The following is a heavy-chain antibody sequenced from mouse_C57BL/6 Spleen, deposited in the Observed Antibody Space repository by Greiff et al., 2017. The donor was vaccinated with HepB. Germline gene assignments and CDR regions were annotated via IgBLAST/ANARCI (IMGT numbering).Heavy chain of an antibody. CDR2: IWSDGST. J-gene: IGHJ3*01. D-gene: IGHD2-3*01. CDR3: ARHESDGYYVSWFAY. CDR1: GFSLTSYG. V-gene: IGHV2-6-1*01. Sequence: QVQLQQSGPGLVAPSQSLSITCTVSGFSLTSYGVHWVRQPPGKGLEWLVVIWSDGSTTYNSALKSRLSISKDNSKSQVFLKMNSLQTDDTAMYYCARHESDGYYVSWFAYWGQGTLVTVSA.